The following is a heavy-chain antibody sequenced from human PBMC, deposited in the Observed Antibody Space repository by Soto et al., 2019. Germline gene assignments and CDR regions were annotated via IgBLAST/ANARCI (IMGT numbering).Heavy chain of an antibody. CDR1: GFTFSSYD. CDR3: ARGQLGIFDYYYYMDV. J-gene: IGHJ6*03. V-gene: IGHV3-13*01. Sequence: PGGSLRLSCAASGFTFSSYDMHWVRQATGKGLEWVSAIGTAGDTYYPGSVKGRFTISRENAKNSLYLQMNSLRAGDTAVYYCARGQLGIFDYYYYMDVWGKGTTVTVSS. CDR2: IGTAGDT. D-gene: IGHD6-6*01.